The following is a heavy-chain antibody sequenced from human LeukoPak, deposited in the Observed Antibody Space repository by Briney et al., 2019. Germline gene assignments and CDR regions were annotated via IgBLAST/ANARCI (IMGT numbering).Heavy chain of an antibody. Sequence: GGSLRLSCVAYGFSVSNKYMSCVRQAPGRGLEWVSLIYIGGNTYYAGSVKGRFTVSRDSAENTLFLQMNSLRAEDTATYYCVSGEWPQNYWGQGTLVTVSS. D-gene: IGHD3-10*01. J-gene: IGHJ4*02. CDR2: IYIGGNT. CDR1: GFSVSNKY. CDR3: VSGEWPQNY. V-gene: IGHV3-53*01.